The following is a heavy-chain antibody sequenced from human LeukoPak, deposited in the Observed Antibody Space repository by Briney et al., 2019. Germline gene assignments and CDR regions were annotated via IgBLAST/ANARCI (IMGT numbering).Heavy chain of an antibody. J-gene: IGHJ4*02. CDR3: ARGQAASFDY. CDR1: GFTFSSYE. Sequence: GGCLRLSCAASGFTFSSYEMNWVRQAPGKGLEWVSYISSSGSTIYYADSVKGRFTISRDNAKNSLYLQMNSLRAEDTAVYYCARGQAASFDYWGQGTLVTVSS. CDR2: ISSSGSTI. D-gene: IGHD2-15*01. V-gene: IGHV3-48*03.